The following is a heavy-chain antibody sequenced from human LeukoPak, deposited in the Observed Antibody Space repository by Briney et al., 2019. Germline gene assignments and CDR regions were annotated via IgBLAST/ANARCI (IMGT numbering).Heavy chain of an antibody. V-gene: IGHV3-21*01. CDR1: GFSFSSYS. CDR2: ISSSSSYI. J-gene: IGHJ4*02. CDR3: ARDGHYDSSGYYDY. Sequence: GGSLRLSCAASGFSFSSYSMNWVRQAPGKGLEWVSSISSSSSYIYYADSVKGRFTISRDNAKNSLYLQMNSLRAEDTAVYYCARDGHYDSSGYYDYWGQGTLVTASS. D-gene: IGHD3-22*01.